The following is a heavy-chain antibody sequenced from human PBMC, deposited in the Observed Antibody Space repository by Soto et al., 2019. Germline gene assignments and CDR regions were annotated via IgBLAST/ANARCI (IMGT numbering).Heavy chain of an antibody. CDR1: GGTFSSYT. J-gene: IGHJ6*03. V-gene: IGHV1-69*02. Sequence: QVQLAQSGAEVKKPGSSVKVSCKASGGTFSSYTISWVRQAPGQGLEWMGRIIPILGIANYAQKFQGRVTITAYKSTSTAYMELSSLRSEDTAVYYCARATDYYYYMDVWGKGTTVTVSS. D-gene: IGHD2-21*02. CDR2: IIPILGIA. CDR3: ARATDYYYYMDV.